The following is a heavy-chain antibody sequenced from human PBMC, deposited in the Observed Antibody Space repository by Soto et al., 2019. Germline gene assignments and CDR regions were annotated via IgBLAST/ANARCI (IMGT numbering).Heavy chain of an antibody. CDR3: ARAGYYGSGVDY. J-gene: IGHJ4*02. CDR2: IIPIFGTA. D-gene: IGHD3-10*01. Sequence: ASVKVSCKASGGTSSSYAISWVRQAPGQGLEWMGGIIPIFGTANYAQKFQGRVTITADKSTSTAYMELSSLRSEDTAVYYCARAGYYGSGVDYWGQGTLVTVSS. V-gene: IGHV1-69*06. CDR1: GGTSSSYA.